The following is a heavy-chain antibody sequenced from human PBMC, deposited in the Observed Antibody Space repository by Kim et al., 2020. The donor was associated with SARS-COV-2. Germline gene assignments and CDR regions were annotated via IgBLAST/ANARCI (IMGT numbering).Heavy chain of an antibody. CDR3: VRDLGFGEMGY. D-gene: IGHD3-10*01. V-gene: IGHV3-74*01. CDR2: T. J-gene: IGHJ4*02. Sequence: TSYADSVKGRFTISRDNAKNTLYLQMNSLRAEDTAVYYCVRDLGFGEMGYWGQGTLVTVSS.